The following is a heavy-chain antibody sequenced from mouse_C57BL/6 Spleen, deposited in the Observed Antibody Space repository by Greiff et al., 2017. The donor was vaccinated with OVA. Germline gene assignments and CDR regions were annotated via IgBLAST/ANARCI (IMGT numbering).Heavy chain of an antibody. Sequence: DVKLVESGGGLVKPGGSLKLSCAASGFTFSDYGMHWVRQAPEKGLEWVAYISSGSSTIYYADTVKGRFTISRDNAKNTLFLQMTSLRSEDTAMYYCARFDGYLWYFDVWGTGTTVTVSS. V-gene: IGHV5-17*01. CDR1: GFTFSDYG. CDR2: ISSGSSTI. D-gene: IGHD2-3*01. CDR3: ARFDGYLWYFDV. J-gene: IGHJ1*03.